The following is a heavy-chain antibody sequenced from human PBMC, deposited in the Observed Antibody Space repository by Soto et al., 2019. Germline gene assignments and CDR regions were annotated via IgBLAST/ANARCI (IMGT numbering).Heavy chain of an antibody. V-gene: IGHV3-9*01. D-gene: IGHD6-13*01. J-gene: IGHJ4*02. CDR1: GFTFDDYA. Sequence: EVQLVESGGGLVQPGRSLRLSCAASGFTFDDYAMHWVRQAPGKGLEWVSGISWNSGSIGYADSVKGRCTVSIDNVKNHLHLQIISPRAQDTALYYGAKALQESLRYSSYAFFGHWGQGTLVNGSS. CDR2: ISWNSGSI. CDR3: AKALQESLRYSSYAFFGH.